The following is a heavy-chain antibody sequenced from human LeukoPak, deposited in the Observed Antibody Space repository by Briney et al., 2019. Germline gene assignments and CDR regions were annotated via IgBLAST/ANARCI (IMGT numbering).Heavy chain of an antibody. CDR1: GGTFSSYA. Sequence: ASVKVSRKASGGTFSSYAISWVRQAPGQGLEWMGRIIPIFGTANYAQKFQGRVTITTDESTSTAYMELSSLRSEDTAVYSCARERFSSSWYVRDFDYWGQGTLVTVSS. D-gene: IGHD6-13*01. V-gene: IGHV1-69*05. CDR2: IIPIFGTA. J-gene: IGHJ4*02. CDR3: ARERFSSSWYVRDFDY.